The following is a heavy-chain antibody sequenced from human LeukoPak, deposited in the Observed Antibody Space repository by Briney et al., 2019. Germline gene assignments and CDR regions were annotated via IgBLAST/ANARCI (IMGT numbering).Heavy chain of an antibody. CDR2: ISSSSSYI. J-gene: IGHJ4*02. Sequence: GGSLRLSCAASGFTFSSYSMNWVRQAPGKGLEWVSSISSSSSYIYYADSVKGRFTISRDNSKNTLYLQMNSLRAEDTAVYYCANSPRITVAPKRYSEYWGQGTLVTVSS. D-gene: IGHD6-19*01. V-gene: IGHV3-21*04. CDR1: GFTFSSYS. CDR3: ANSPRITVAPKRYSEY.